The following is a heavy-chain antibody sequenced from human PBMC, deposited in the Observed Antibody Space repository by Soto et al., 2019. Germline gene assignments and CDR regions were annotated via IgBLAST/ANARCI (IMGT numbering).Heavy chain of an antibody. V-gene: IGHV4-4*07. Sequence: SETLSLTCTVSGGSISSYYWSWIRQPAGKGLEWIGRIYTSGSTNYNPSLKSRVTMSVDTSKNQFSLKLCSVTAADTAVYYCASLYSYVSPDYYYGMDVWGQGTTVTVSS. CDR1: GGSISSYY. D-gene: IGHD5-18*01. CDR2: IYTSGST. J-gene: IGHJ6*02. CDR3: ASLYSYVSPDYYYGMDV.